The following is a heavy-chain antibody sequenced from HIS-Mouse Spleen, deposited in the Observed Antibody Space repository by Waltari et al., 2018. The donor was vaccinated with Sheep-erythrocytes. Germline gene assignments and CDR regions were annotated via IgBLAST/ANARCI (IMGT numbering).Heavy chain of an antibody. Sequence: QLQLQESGPGLVKPSETLSLTCTFSGRSISSSSYYWGWIRQPPGMGLEWIGSIYYSGSTYYNPSLKSRVTISVDTSKNQFSLKLSSVTAADTAVYYCARLYYYDSSGYYFDYWGQGTLVTVSS. D-gene: IGHD3-22*01. CDR2: IYYSGST. CDR1: GRSISSSSYY. V-gene: IGHV4-39*01. CDR3: ARLYYYDSSGYYFDY. J-gene: IGHJ4*02.